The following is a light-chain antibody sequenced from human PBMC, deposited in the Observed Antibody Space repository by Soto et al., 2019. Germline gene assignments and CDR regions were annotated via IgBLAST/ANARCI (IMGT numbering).Light chain of an antibody. J-gene: IGKJ3*01. CDR1: QEIRTS. CDR3: QHYHNLPPFT. Sequence: DIQMTQSPSSLSASVGARVSITCQASQEIRTSLSWFQQKPGRAPRLLIYGASYLETGVPSRFRGSGSGTDFTFTISSLQPEDIATYYCQHYHNLPPFTFGPGTRVDVK. V-gene: IGKV1-33*01. CDR2: GAS.